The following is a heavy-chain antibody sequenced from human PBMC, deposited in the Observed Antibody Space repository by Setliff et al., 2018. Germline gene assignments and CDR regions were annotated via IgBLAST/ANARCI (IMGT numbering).Heavy chain of an antibody. Sequence: PSETLSLTCTVSGGSISSGGYYWSWIRQHPGKGLEWIGSIYYSGSTYYTPSLKSRVTISVDTSKNQFSLKLSSVTAADTAVYYCARHHRGVIISWFDPWGQGTLVTVSS. CDR1: GGSISSGGYY. CDR3: ARHHRGVIISWFDP. CDR2: IYYSGST. D-gene: IGHD3-10*01. V-gene: IGHV4-39*01. J-gene: IGHJ5*02.